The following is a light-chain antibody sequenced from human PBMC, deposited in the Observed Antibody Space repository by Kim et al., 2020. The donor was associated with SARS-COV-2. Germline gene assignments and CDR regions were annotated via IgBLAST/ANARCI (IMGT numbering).Light chain of an antibody. J-gene: IGKJ2*01. CDR2: EAS. CDR1: QGISNF. V-gene: IGKV1-33*01. CDR3: QQYDETYT. Sequence: DIQLTQSPSSLSASVGDRVIITCQASQGISNFLNWYQQRPWEAPKLLIYEASNLETGVPSRFSGRGSGTDFSFTISSLQPEDVATYYCQQYDETYTFGQGTKLEI.